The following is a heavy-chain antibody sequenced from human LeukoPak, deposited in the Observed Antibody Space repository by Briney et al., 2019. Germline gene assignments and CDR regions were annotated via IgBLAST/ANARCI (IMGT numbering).Heavy chain of an antibody. CDR3: ARDLAGTSDY. CDR2: INPNSGGT. J-gene: IGHJ4*02. Sequence: ASVKVSCKASGYTLTGYYMHWVRQAPGQGLEWMGWINPNSGGTNFAQKFQGRVTMTRDTSISTAYMELSRLTSDDTAVYYCARDLAGTSDYWGQGTLVTVSS. CDR1: GYTLTGYY. D-gene: IGHD6-19*01. V-gene: IGHV1-2*02.